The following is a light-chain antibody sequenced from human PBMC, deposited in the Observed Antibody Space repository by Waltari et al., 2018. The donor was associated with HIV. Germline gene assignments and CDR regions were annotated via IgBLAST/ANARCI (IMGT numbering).Light chain of an antibody. V-gene: IGKV1-39*01. CDR1: QNIDNF. CDR2: GTS. Sequence: DIQMTQSPSSLSASVVDRVTITCRASQNIDNFLTWYQQKPGKAPTLLISGTSAFQSGVPSRFTASGSGTDFTLTINSLQPEDFATYFCLQGYSTPLTFGPGTKVDIK. J-gene: IGKJ3*01. CDR3: LQGYSTPLT.